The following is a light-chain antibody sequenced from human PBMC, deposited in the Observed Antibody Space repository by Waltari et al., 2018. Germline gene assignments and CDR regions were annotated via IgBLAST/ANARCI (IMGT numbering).Light chain of an antibody. V-gene: IGLV2-23*02. CDR2: EVS. J-gene: IGLJ2*01. CDR1: RSDIGSYHL. Sequence: QSALTQPASVSGSPGQSITISCTGTRSDIGSYHLVSWYQQYPGTAPKLMVYEVSKRPSGVSNRFSGSKSGNTASLTISGLQAEDEADYYCCSAAGSSTSIFGGGTKLTVL. CDR3: CSAAGSSTSI.